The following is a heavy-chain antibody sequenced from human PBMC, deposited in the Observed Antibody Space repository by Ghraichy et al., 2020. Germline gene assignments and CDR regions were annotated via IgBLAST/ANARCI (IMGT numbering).Heavy chain of an antibody. Sequence: SQTLSLTCTVSGGSISSYYWSWIRQPPGKGLEWIGYIYYSGSTNYNPSLKSRVTISVDTSKNQFSLKLSSVTAADTAVYYCARGDYYGSGSYGFDYWGQGTLVTVSS. J-gene: IGHJ4*02. CDR2: IYYSGST. V-gene: IGHV4-59*01. CDR1: GGSISSYY. CDR3: ARGDYYGSGSYGFDY. D-gene: IGHD3-10*01.